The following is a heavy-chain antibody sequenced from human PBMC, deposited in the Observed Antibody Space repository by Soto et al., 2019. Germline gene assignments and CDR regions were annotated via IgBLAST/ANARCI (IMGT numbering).Heavy chain of an antibody. Sequence: EVQVVESGGGLVKPGGSLRLSCEVSGLPFAKVWMSWIRQAPGKGLEWVVCIKSQTDGGRIDYAAHGQGRVTISRDDSNNTLYLQMNSLKTDVTAVYYCTTSVTGTPRAIDYWGQGNLVTVSS. V-gene: IGHV3-15*01. D-gene: IGHD1-20*01. J-gene: IGHJ4*02. CDR1: GLPFAKVW. CDR2: IKSQTDGGRI. CDR3: TTSVTGTPRAIDY.